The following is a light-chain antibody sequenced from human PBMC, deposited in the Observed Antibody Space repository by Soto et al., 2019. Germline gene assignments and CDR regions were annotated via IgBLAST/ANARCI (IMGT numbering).Light chain of an antibody. CDR2: LGS. Sequence: DIVMTQSPLSLPVTTGEPASISCRSSQSLLHSNGYNYLDWYLQKPGQSPQLLIYLGSNRASGVPDRFSGSGSGTDFTLKISRVEAEDVGVYYFFQALQTPLTFGGGTKVEIK. CDR1: QSLLHSNGYNY. V-gene: IGKV2-28*01. CDR3: FQALQTPLT. J-gene: IGKJ4*01.